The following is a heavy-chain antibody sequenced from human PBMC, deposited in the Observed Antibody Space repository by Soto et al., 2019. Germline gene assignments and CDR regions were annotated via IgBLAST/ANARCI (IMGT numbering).Heavy chain of an antibody. J-gene: IGHJ6*02. CDR3: ARDLDCAGDCYSSGMGV. D-gene: IGHD2-21*02. V-gene: IGHV1-3*01. Sequence: ASVKVACKAARYTFPAYALHWVRQAPGQRFEWMGWINAGNGNTEYSQKFQDRVTITRDTSATTSYMELSSLRSEDTAVYYCARDLDCAGDCYSSGMGVWAQGTTVTVSS. CDR1: RYTFPAYA. CDR2: INAGNGNT.